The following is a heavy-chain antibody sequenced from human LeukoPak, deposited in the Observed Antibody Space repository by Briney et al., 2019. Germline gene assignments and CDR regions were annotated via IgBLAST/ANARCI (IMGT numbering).Heavy chain of an antibody. Sequence: PSETLSLTCTVSGGSISSGGYYWSWIPPHPGQGLEWIEYFYYSGSTYSNPSLRSRVTISVDMSKNQFSLKLNSVTAADTAVYYCARVYGGNSGMLPRATFDIWGQGTMVTVSS. D-gene: IGHD4-23*01. CDR2: FYYSGST. CDR1: GGSISSGGYY. V-gene: IGHV4-31*03. CDR3: ARVYGGNSGMLPRATFDI. J-gene: IGHJ3*02.